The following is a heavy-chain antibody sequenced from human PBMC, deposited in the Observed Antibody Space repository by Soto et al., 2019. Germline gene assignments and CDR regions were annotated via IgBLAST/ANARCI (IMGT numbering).Heavy chain of an antibody. J-gene: IGHJ4*02. V-gene: IGHV1-18*01. Sequence: ASVKVSCKVSGYKVSSYGITWVRQAPGQGLEWLGWISTFNGKTIYAQNLQDRVTMTIDASTSAAYLELRSLRSDDTALYYCARVNEGVYYDSRGYFDYWGKGTLVTVSS. CDR3: ARVNEGVYYDSRGYFDY. D-gene: IGHD3-22*01. CDR2: ISTFNGKT. CDR1: GYKVSSYG.